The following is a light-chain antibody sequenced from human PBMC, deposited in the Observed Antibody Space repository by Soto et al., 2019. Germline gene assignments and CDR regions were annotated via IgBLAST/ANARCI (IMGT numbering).Light chain of an antibody. J-gene: IGLJ1*01. CDR3: NSYTSSTTPYV. CDR2: DVT. Sequence: QSALTQPASVSGSPGQSITISCTGSSSDVGAYNYVSWYQHHPDKAPKLVIYDVTNRPSGVSNRFSCSKSGNTASLTISGLQAEDEADYYCNSYTSSTTPYVFGTGTKLTVL. V-gene: IGLV2-14*03. CDR1: SSDVGAYNY.